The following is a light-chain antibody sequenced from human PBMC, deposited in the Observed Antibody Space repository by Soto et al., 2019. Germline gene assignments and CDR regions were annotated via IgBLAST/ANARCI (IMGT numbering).Light chain of an antibody. CDR1: QDINKS. J-gene: IGKJ2*01. CDR2: ATS. CDR3: QQSLSSPFT. V-gene: IGKV1-39*01. Sequence: DIQMTQSPSSLSAVVGDSVTITCRASQDINKSLNWYHQTPGKAHKLLVFATSTFHHGVPSRFSGSRSGTDFSLTITSLQPDDLATYYCQQSLSSPFTFGQGTKLEIK.